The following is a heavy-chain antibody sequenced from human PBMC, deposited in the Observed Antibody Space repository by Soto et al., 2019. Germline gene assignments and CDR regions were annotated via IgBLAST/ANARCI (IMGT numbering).Heavy chain of an antibody. Sequence: GVSLRLSCAASGFTFSSYAMSWVRQAPGKGLEWVSAISGSGGSTYYADSVKGRFTISRDNSKNTLYLQMNSLRAEDTAVYYCAKDSQWLVQRAYFDYWGQGTLVTVS. CDR1: GFTFSSYA. V-gene: IGHV3-23*01. D-gene: IGHD6-19*01. CDR2: ISGSGGST. J-gene: IGHJ4*02. CDR3: AKDSQWLVQRAYFDY.